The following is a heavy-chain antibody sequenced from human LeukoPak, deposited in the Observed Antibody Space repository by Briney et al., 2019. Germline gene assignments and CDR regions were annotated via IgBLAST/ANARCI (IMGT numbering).Heavy chain of an antibody. CDR3: ARGLYDSGGPLVGAFDI. CDR1: GFTFSSYS. J-gene: IGHJ3*02. D-gene: IGHD3-22*01. CDR2: ISSSSSYI. Sequence: GGSLRLSCAASGFTFSSYSMNWVRQAPGKGLEWVSSISSSSSYIYYADSVKGRFTISRDNSKNTLYLQMNSLRAEDTAVYYCARGLYDSGGPLVGAFDIWGQGTMVTVSS. V-gene: IGHV3-21*01.